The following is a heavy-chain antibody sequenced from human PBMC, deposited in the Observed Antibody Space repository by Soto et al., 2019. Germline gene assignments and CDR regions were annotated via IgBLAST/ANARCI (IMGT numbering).Heavy chain of an antibody. J-gene: IGHJ4*01. D-gene: IGHD2-8*01. CDR3: SRRSHTNWPAY. CDR2: IYYAGRT. Sequence: TLSLTCTFSGGSFSSSSHYWFWIRQPPAKGLEWGGSIYYAGRTYYNASLKSRGSISVYTSKNQISLKVNSVSVADTAVSYCSRRSHTNWPAYWGHGTQVTVSS. CDR1: GGSFSSSSHY. V-gene: IGHV4-39*01.